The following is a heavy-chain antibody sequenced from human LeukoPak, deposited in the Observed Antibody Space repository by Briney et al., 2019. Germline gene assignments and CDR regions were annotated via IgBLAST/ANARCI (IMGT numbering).Heavy chain of an antibody. V-gene: IGHV4-34*01. CDR1: GGSFSGYY. CDR2: INHSGST. D-gene: IGHD2-2*01. Sequence: PSETLSLTCAVYGGSFSGYYWNWIRQPPGKGLEWIGEINHSGSTNYNPSLKSRVTISVDTSKNQFSLKLSSVTAAETAVYYCAREHIVVVPAARNWFDPWGQGTLVTVSS. J-gene: IGHJ5*02. CDR3: AREHIVVVPAARNWFDP.